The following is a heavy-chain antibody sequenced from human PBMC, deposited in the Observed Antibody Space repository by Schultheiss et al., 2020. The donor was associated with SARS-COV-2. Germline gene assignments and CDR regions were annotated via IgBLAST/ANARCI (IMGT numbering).Heavy chain of an antibody. Sequence: SETLSLTCTVSGGSISSSSYYWGWIRQPPGKGLEWIGEINHSGSTNYNPSLKSRVTISVDTSKNQFSLKLSSVTAADTAVYYCARGFTDYWGQGTLVTVSS. CDR3: ARGFTDY. D-gene: IGHD3-3*01. J-gene: IGHJ4*02. V-gene: IGHV4-39*07. CDR1: GGSISSSSYY. CDR2: INHSGST.